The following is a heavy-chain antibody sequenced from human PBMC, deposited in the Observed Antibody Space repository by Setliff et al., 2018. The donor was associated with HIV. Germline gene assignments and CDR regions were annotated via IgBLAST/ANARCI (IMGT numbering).Heavy chain of an antibody. CDR2: IYIYNSGST. Sequence: KPSETLSLTCSVSGGSFSGYYWSWIRQPPGKGLEWIGYIYIYNSGSTNYNPSLTSRVTISADTSRNQFSLKLTSVTAADTAVYYCASLNGSESPYIYYYYMDVWGKGTTVTVSS. CDR1: GGSFSGYY. D-gene: IGHD3-10*01. CDR3: ASLNGSESPYIYYYYMDV. V-gene: IGHV4-59*01. J-gene: IGHJ6*03.